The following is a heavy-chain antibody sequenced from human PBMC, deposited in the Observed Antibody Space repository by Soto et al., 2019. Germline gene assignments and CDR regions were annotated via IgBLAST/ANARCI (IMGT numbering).Heavy chain of an antibody. J-gene: IGHJ4*02. Sequence: PSETLSLTCTVSGGSISSYYWSWIRQPPGKGLEWIGYIYYSGSTNYNPSLKSRVTISVDTSKNQFSLKLSSVTAADTAVYYCARLGYSGYDSFDYWGQGTLVTVSS. CDR2: IYYSGST. CDR1: GGSISSYY. V-gene: IGHV4-59*08. CDR3: ARLGYSGYDSFDY. D-gene: IGHD5-12*01.